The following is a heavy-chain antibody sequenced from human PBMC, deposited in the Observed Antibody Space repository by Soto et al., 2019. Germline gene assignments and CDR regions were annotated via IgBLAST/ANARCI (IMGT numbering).Heavy chain of an antibody. J-gene: IGHJ4*02. Sequence: GGSLRLSCAASKFTFSDFGMHWVRQARDKGLEWLGTIWYDGTKKIYGDSVKGRFTIFRDNSKNTLYLQMNSLRVEDTAVYYCVRDTYDTTADYWGRGSLVTVSS. D-gene: IGHD3-22*01. V-gene: IGHV3-33*01. CDR1: KFTFSDFG. CDR3: VRDTYDTTADY. CDR2: IWYDGTKK.